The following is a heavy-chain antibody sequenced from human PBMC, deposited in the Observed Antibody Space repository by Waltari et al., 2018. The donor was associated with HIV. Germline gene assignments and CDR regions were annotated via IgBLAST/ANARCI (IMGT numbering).Heavy chain of an antibody. CDR2: ICHRGTT. CDR3: ARARPLLTTWAGVYDI. J-gene: IGHJ3*02. D-gene: IGHD4-4*01. V-gene: IGHV4-4*02. Sequence: QVRLQESGPGLVKPSGTLSLTCVVSSGSISSSNCWSWVRQPQGKWLVWIGEICHRGTTNYNPSFKSRIDMSIDHSDNQFSLVLESGTAADTATYFCARARPLLTTWAGVYDIWGQGTMVIVSS. CDR1: SGSISSSNC.